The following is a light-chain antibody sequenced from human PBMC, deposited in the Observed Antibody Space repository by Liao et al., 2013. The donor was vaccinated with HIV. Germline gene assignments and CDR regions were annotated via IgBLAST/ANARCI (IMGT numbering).Light chain of an antibody. CDR1: NIGSRS. CDR3: QTWDSNTAAV. Sequence: SYELTQPPSVSVAPGKTARITCGGNNIGSRSVHWYQQKPGQAPVLVIYVDSDRPLEIPERFSGSNSGNTATLTISGAQAIDEADYYCQTWDSNTAAVFGGGTKLTVL. CDR2: VDS. J-gene: IGLJ2*01. V-gene: IGLV3-21*01.